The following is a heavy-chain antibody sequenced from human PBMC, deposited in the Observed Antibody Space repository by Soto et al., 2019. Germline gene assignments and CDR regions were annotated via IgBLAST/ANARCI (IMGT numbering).Heavy chain of an antibody. CDR2: IDDHGSST. CDR1: GFTFSSFW. D-gene: IGHD2-21*02. V-gene: IGHV3-74*01. CDR3: ARVLVFYGGFDP. J-gene: IGHJ5*02. Sequence: GGSLRLSCEASGFTFSSFWMHWVRQAPGMGLVWVSRIDDHGSSTNYADSVKGRFTISRDNAKNTLYLQMNSLRAEDTAVYYCARVLVFYGGFDPWGQGTLVTVSS.